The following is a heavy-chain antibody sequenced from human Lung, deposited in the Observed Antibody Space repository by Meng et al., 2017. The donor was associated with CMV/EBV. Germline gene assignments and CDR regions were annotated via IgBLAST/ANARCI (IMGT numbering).Heavy chain of an antibody. CDR1: GYTFIGHY. CDR3: ARGSEYSPRRWFDP. D-gene: IGHD2-21*01. V-gene: IGHV1-2*02. CDR2: INPMSGDT. Sequence: ASVKVSCKTSGYTFIGHYMHWLRQAPGQGLEWMGWINPMSGDTNFAQKFQGRVTMTRDTSISTAYMELSRLRSDDTAVYYCARGSEYSPRRWFDPWGQGTLVXVSS. J-gene: IGHJ5*02.